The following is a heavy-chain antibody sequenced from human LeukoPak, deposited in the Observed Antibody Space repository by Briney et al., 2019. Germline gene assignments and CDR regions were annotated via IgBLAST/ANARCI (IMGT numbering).Heavy chain of an antibody. Sequence: GGSLRLSCAASGFTFSSYAMHWVRQAPGKGLEWVAVISYDGSNKKYADSVKGRFTISRVNSQKTLYLQMNSLRAEDAAVYYCAKNGDRGAYCSGGSCYPYYYYYMDVWGKGTTVTISS. D-gene: IGHD2-15*01. J-gene: IGHJ6*03. V-gene: IGHV3-30*04. CDR3: AKNGDRGAYCSGGSCYPYYYYYMDV. CDR1: GFTFSSYA. CDR2: ISYDGSNK.